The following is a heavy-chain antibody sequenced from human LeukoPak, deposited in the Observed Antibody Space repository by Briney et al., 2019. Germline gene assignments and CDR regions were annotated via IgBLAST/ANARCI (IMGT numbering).Heavy chain of an antibody. CDR3: AGDLRGFDP. D-gene: IGHD4-17*01. Sequence: PSETLSLTCTVSGGSISSSRYYWGWIRQPPGKGLEWIGSIYDSGSTYYNPSLKSRVTISVDTSKNQFSLKLSSVTAADTAVYYCAGDLRGFDPWGQGTLVTVSS. V-gene: IGHV4-39*02. J-gene: IGHJ5*02. CDR1: GGSISSSRYY. CDR2: IYDSGST.